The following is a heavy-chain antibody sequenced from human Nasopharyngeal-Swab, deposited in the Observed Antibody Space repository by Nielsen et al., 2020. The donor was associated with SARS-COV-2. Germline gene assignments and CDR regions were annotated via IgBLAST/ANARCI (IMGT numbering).Heavy chain of an antibody. CDR3: AKYFGSGAYEAFCDC. CDR2: IGAAGNK. CDR1: GFTFSSSA. D-gene: IGHD3-3*01. V-gene: IGHV3-23*01. J-gene: IGHJ4*01. Sequence: GGSLRLSCAASGFTFSSSAISWVRQVPGMGLEWVSVIGAAGNKIYADSVKGRFTISRDNSKNMVYLQMDSLRAEDTAVYYCAKYFGSGAYEAFCDCLGHGALVTVSS.